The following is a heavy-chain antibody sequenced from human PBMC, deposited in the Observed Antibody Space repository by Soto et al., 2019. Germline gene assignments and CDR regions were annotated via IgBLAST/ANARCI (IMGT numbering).Heavy chain of an antibody. V-gene: IGHV3-23*01. CDR2: ISGNGGRT. CDR3: ATHTAGGWFPYVY. CDR1: GFTFSGYA. J-gene: IGHJ4*02. D-gene: IGHD3-10*01. Sequence: GGSLRLSCAASGFTFSGYAMSWVRQAPGKGLEWVSGISGNGGRTLYADSVKGRFTISRDNSKNTLYLQMNSLRAEDTAVYYCATHTAGGWFPYVYWGQGILVTVSS.